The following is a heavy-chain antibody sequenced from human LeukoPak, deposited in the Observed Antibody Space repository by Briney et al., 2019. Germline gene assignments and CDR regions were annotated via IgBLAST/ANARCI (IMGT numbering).Heavy chain of an antibody. CDR3: ARDAKYSSGWYIDP. J-gene: IGHJ5*02. D-gene: IGHD6-19*01. CDR2: INPNSGGT. CDR1: GYTFTGYY. Sequence: ASVKVSCKASGYTFTGYYMHWVRQAPGQGLEWMGWINPNSGGTNYAQKFQGRVTMTRDTSISTAYMELSRLRSDDTAVYYCARDAKYSSGWYIDPWGQGTLVTVSS. V-gene: IGHV1-2*02.